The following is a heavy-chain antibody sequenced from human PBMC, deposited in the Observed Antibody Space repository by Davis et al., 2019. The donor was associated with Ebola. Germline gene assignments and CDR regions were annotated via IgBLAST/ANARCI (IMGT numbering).Heavy chain of an antibody. V-gene: IGHV4-59*12. CDR3: ARGGTYYDFWSGMGTTTWFDP. J-gene: IGHJ5*02. CDR2: IFFSGST. Sequence: SETLSLTCAVYSGSFSGYYWSWIRQPPGKGLEWIGYIFFSGSTNYNSSLKNRVTLSIDRSKNQFSLKLNSVTAADTAVYYCARGGTYYDFWSGMGTTTWFDPWGQGTLVTVSS. D-gene: IGHD3-3*01. CDR1: SGSFSGYY.